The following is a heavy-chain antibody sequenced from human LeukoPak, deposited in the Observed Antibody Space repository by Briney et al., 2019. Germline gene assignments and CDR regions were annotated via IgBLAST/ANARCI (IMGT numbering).Heavy chain of an antibody. V-gene: IGHV1-2*04. CDR3: ARPKFRESSSCFDY. CDR2: INPNSGGT. CDR1: GYTFTGYY. Sequence: ASVKVSCKASGYTFTGYYMHWVRQAPGQGLEWMGWINPNSGGTNYAQKFQGWVTMTRDTSISTAYMELSRLRSDDTAVYYCARPKFRESSSCFDYWGQGTLVTVSS. J-gene: IGHJ4*02. D-gene: IGHD6-6*01.